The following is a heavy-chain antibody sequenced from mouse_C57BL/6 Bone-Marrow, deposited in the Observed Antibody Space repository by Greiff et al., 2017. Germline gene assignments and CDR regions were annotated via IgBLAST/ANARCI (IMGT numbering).Heavy chain of an antibody. J-gene: IGHJ3*01. CDR3: ARSYSKGAPWFAY. D-gene: IGHD2-5*01. CDR2: IFPGSGST. CDR1: GYTFTGYC. Sequence: VQLQQSGPELVKPGASVKISCKASGYTFTGYCINWVKQRPGQGLEWIGWIFPGSGSTYYNEKFKGKATLTVDKSSSTAYMWLSSLTSEDSAVYFGARSYSKGAPWFAYWGKGTLVTVSA. V-gene: IGHV1-75*01.